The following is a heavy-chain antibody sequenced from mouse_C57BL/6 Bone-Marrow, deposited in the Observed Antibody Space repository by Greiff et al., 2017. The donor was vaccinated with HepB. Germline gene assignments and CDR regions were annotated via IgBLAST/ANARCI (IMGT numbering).Heavy chain of an antibody. D-gene: IGHD2-2*01. CDR2: IYPGGGYT. Sequence: VQLVESGAELVRPGTSVKMSCKASGYTFTNYWIGWAKQRPGHGLEWIGDIYPGGGYTNYNEKFKGKATLTADKSSSTAYMQFSSLTSEDSAIYYCARRGYGYGFAYWGQGTLVTVSA. J-gene: IGHJ3*01. CDR1: GYTFTNYW. V-gene: IGHV1-63*01. CDR3: ARRGYGYGFAY.